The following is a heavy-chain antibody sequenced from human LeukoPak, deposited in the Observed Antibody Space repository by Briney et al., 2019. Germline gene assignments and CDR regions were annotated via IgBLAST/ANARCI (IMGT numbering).Heavy chain of an antibody. D-gene: IGHD6-13*01. CDR2: ISTSSSSI. V-gene: IGHV3-48*02. CDR3: ARTPYISNWFFFDY. Sequence: GGSLRLSCAASGFTFTTYSMNWVRQAPGKGLEWVAYISTSSSSIYYADSVKGRFTVSRDNAKNSLYLQMSSLRDEDTAVYYCARTPYISNWFFFDYWGQGTLVTVSS. J-gene: IGHJ4*02. CDR1: GFTFTTYS.